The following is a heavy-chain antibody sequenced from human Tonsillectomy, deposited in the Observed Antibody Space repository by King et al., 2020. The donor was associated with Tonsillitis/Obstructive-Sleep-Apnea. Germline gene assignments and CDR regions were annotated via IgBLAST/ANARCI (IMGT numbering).Heavy chain of an antibody. D-gene: IGHD2-8*01. V-gene: IGHV1-18*01. CDR1: GYTFTSYG. CDR2: INTYNGYT. J-gene: IGHJ5*02. CDR3: ARNKKYDWFDP. Sequence: VQLVESGAEVKKPGASVKVSCTASGYTFTSYGISWVRQAPGQGLEWMGWINTYNGYTNYAQKLQGRVTMTTDTSTSTTYMELRSLRSDDTAVYYCARNKKYDWFDPWGQGTLVTVSS.